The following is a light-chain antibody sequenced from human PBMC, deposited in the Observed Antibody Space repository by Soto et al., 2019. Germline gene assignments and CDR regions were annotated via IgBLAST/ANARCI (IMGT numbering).Light chain of an antibody. CDR1: SSSIGSNT. J-gene: IGLJ1*01. Sequence: SVLTQPPSASGTPGQRVTLSCSGSSSSIGSNTVNWYQQIPGTAPKLVLYSNNQRPSGVPDRFSGSKSGTSASLAISGLQSEDEADYYCAAWDDSLNGYVFGIGTKLTVL. CDR2: SNN. V-gene: IGLV1-44*01. CDR3: AAWDDSLNGYV.